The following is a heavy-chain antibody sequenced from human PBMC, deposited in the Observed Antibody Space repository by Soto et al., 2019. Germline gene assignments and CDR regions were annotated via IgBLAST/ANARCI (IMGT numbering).Heavy chain of an antibody. CDR1: GYTFTSYG. V-gene: IGHV1-18*04. D-gene: IGHD4-17*01. Sequence: QVQLVQSGAEVKKPGASVKVSCKASGYTFTSYGISWVRQAPGQGLEWMGWISAYNGNTNYAQKLQGRVTMTTDTPTSTAYMELRSRRSEDTAVYYCATREPPVTTGGGDAFDIWGQGTMVTVSS. CDR3: ATREPPVTTGGGDAFDI. CDR2: ISAYNGNT. J-gene: IGHJ3*02.